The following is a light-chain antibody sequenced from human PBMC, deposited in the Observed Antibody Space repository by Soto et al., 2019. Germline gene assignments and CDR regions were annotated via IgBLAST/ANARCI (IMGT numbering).Light chain of an antibody. J-gene: IGLJ3*02. V-gene: IGLV1-40*01. CDR1: SSNIGAGYD. Sequence: QSVLTQPPSVSGAPGQRVTISCTGSSSNIGAGYDVHWYQQLPGTAPKLLIYGNNNRPSGVPDRFSGSKSGTSASLAITGLQAEDDADYYCQSYDITLGGMFGGGTKLTVL. CDR3: QSYDITLGGM. CDR2: GNN.